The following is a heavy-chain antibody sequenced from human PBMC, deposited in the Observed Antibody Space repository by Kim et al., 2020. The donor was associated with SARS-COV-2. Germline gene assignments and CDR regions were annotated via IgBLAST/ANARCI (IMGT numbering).Heavy chain of an antibody. CDR3: ARDGNYDFWSGYYFDY. Sequence: GGSLRLSCAASGFTFSSYGMHWVRQAPGKGLEWVAVIWYDGSNKYYADSVKGRFTISRDNSKNTLYLQMNSLRAEDTAVYYCARDGNYDFWSGYYFDYWGQAPLVTVSS. D-gene: IGHD3-3*01. V-gene: IGHV3-33*01. CDR1: GFTFSSYG. CDR2: IWYDGSNK. J-gene: IGHJ4*02.